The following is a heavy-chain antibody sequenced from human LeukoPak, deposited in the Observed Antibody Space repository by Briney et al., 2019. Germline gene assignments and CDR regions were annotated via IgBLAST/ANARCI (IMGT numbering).Heavy chain of an antibody. J-gene: IGHJ6*02. D-gene: IGHD1-7*01. Sequence: SVKVSCKTSGGTFNSYAISWVRQAPGQGLEWMGGITAIFRTTNYAQKFQGRVTITADESMSTVYMGLSSLRSEDTAVYYCARDGNYDPDHPYYYYYGMDVWGQGTTVTVSS. CDR2: ITAIFRTT. CDR3: ARDGNYDPDHPYYYYYGMDV. CDR1: GGTFNSYA. V-gene: IGHV1-69*13.